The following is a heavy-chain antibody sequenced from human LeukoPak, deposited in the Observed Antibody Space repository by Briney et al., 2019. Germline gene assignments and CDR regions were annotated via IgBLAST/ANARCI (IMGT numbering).Heavy chain of an antibody. D-gene: IGHD3-22*01. V-gene: IGHV3-15*01. J-gene: IGHJ4*02. CDR2: IKSKTDGGTI. CDR1: GFSSNNAW. Sequence: GESLRLSCAASGFSSNNAWMSWVRQAPGKGLEWVGRIKSKTDGGTIDYAAPVKGRSTISRDDSKNMVYLLMNSLKTEDTAVYYCTTSYYDSSGFRAWGQGTLVTVSS. CDR3: TTSYYDSSGFRA.